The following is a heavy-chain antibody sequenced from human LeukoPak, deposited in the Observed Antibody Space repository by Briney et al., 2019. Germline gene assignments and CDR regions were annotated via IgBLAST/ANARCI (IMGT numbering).Heavy chain of an antibody. V-gene: IGHV1-46*01. J-gene: IGHJ3*02. Sequence: GASVKVSCKASGYTFTSYYMHWVRQAPGQGLEWMGIINPSGGSTSYAQKFQGRVTMTRDTSTSTVYMELSSLRSEDTAVYYCARDPGGQQLVYAFDIWGQGTMVTVSS. CDR3: ARDPGGQQLVYAFDI. D-gene: IGHD6-13*01. CDR1: GYTFTSYY. CDR2: INPSGGST.